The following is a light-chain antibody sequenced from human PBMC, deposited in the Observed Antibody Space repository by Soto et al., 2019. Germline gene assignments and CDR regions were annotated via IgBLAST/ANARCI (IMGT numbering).Light chain of an antibody. CDR2: SAS. Sequence: DIQLTQSPSFLSASVGDRITITCRASQDIRNFLVWYQQTPGKAPNLLIYSASTLQSGVPLRFSGSGSGTEFTLTISSLQPEDLATYFCQQVNSYPFTFGPGTKVDVK. V-gene: IGKV1-9*01. J-gene: IGKJ3*01. CDR1: QDIRNF. CDR3: QQVNSYPFT.